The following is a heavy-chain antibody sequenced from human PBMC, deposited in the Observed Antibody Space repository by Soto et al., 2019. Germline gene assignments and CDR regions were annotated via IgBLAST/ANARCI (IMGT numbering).Heavy chain of an antibody. J-gene: IGHJ5*02. D-gene: IGHD3-9*01. V-gene: IGHV3-23*01. CDR2: ISGSGKNT. Sequence: PGGSLRLSCAASGFIFSNYDMSLVRQAPGKGLDWVSTISGSGKNTYYADSVKGRFTVSRDNSKNTLYLQMNSLRAEDTAVYYCARPPTYYDILTGYANWFDPWGQGTLVTVSS. CDR1: GFIFSNYD. CDR3: ARPPTYYDILTGYANWFDP.